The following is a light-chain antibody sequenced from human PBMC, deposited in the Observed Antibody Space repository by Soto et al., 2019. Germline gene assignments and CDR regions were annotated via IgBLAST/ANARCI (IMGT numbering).Light chain of an antibody. CDR3: QSYDSSTVV. CDR1: SGSIASNY. CDR2: EGN. J-gene: IGLJ2*01. Sequence: FMLTQPHSVSESPGKTVTISCTRSSGSIASNYVQWYQQRPGSVPTTVIYEGNQRPPGVPDRFSGSTDGSSNSASLTISGLQTEDEADYYCQSYDSSTVVFGGGTKLTVL. V-gene: IGLV6-57*04.